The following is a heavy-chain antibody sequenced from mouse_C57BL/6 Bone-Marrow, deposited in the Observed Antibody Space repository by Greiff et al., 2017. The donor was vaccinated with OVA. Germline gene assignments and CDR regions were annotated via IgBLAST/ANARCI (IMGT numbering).Heavy chain of an antibody. D-gene: IGHD2-10*02. Sequence: EVQLQQSGAELVKPGASVKLSCTASGFNIKDYYMHWVKQRTEQGLEWIGRIDPEDGEIKYAPKFQGKATITADTSSNTAYLQLSSLTSEDTAVYYCARSVYGTSYAMDYWGQGTSVTVSS. CDR2: IDPEDGEI. CDR3: ARSVYGTSYAMDY. CDR1: GFNIKDYY. V-gene: IGHV14-2*01. J-gene: IGHJ4*01.